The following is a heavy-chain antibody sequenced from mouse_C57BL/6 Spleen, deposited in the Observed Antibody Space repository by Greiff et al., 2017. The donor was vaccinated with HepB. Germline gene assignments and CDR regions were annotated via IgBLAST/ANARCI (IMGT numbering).Heavy chain of an antibody. CDR1: GYTFTSYW. J-gene: IGHJ2*01. CDR3: ARVGITTVVAPDY. D-gene: IGHD1-1*01. V-gene: IGHV1-50*01. CDR2: IDPSDSYT. Sequence: QVQLQQPGAELVKPGASVKLSCKASGYTFTSYWMQWVKQRPGQGLEWIGEIDPSDSYTNYNQKFKGKATLTVDTSSSTAYMQLSSLTSEDSAVYYCARVGITTVVAPDYWGQGTTLTVSS.